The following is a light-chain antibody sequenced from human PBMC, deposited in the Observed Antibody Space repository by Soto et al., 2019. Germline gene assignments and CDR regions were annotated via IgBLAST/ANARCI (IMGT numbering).Light chain of an antibody. CDR1: QSISSY. J-gene: IGKJ4*01. Sequence: DIQMTQSPSSLSASVGDRVTITCRASQSISSYLNWYQQKPGKAPKLLIYAASSLQSGVPSRFSGSGSGPDFTLTISSLQPEDFATYYCQQRYSTPLTFGGGTKVEIK. V-gene: IGKV1-39*01. CDR3: QQRYSTPLT. CDR2: AAS.